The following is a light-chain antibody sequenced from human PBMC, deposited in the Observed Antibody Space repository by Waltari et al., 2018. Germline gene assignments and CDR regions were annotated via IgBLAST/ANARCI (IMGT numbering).Light chain of an antibody. CDR3: QQYKTFPRT. J-gene: IGKJ1*01. CDR1: QSVSKW. Sequence: DIEMTQSPSTVSASVGHSVIITCRASQSVSKWVAWYQFKGGKAPKVLISAASTIESGVPSRFGGGGSGSDFALTIAGLQPEDSATYYCQQYKTFPRTFGPGTRVEIK. V-gene: IGKV1-5*03. CDR2: AAS.